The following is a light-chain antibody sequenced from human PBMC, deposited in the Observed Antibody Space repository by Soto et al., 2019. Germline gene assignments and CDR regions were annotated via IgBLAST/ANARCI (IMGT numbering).Light chain of an antibody. CDR2: GAS. V-gene: IGKV3-20*01. CDR3: QQYTSSLNT. CDR1: ETIRNNY. Sequence: QSPGTLSLSPGEGATLSCRASETIRNNYLAWYQQKPGQAPRLLIYGASVRATGVPDGFSGSGSGTDFTLTISRLEPEDFAVYYCQQYTSSLNTFGQGTRLEI. J-gene: IGKJ5*01.